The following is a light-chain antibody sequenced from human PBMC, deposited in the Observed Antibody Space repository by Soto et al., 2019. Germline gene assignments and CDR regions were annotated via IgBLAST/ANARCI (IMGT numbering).Light chain of an antibody. CDR1: SSNIGSNT. Sequence: QSVLTQPPSASGPPGQRVTISCSGSSSNIGSNTVKWYQHLPGTAPKLLIYTNSQRPSGVPDRFSGSKSGTSASLAISGLQSEDEADYYCAAWDDSLNGLVFGTGTKVTVL. CDR2: TNS. CDR3: AAWDDSLNGLV. J-gene: IGLJ1*01. V-gene: IGLV1-44*01.